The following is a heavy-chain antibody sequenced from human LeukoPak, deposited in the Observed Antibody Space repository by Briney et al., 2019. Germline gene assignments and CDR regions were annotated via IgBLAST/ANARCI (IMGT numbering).Heavy chain of an antibody. J-gene: IGHJ4*02. CDR1: GFSIGNYD. CDR2: ISDDGSHK. V-gene: IGHV3-30*18. Sequence: PGGSLRLSCEASGFSIGNYDMYWVRLAPGKGLEWLALISDDGSHKYYTDSVKGRFTISRDNSKNTLYLQMNSLRAEDTAVYYCAKLYGTTDYFDYWGQGTLVTVSS. D-gene: IGHD1-1*01. CDR3: AKLYGTTDYFDY.